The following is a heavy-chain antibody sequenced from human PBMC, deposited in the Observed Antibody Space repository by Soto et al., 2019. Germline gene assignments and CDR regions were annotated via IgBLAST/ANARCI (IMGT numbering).Heavy chain of an antibody. J-gene: IGHJ4*02. CDR2: IIPIFGTA. V-gene: IGHV1-69*13. CDR3: ARVGPRTVVTDD. CDR1: GGTFSSYA. D-gene: IGHD2-15*01. Sequence: ASVKVSCKASGGTFSSYAISWVRQAPGQGLEWMGGIIPIFGTANYAQKFQGRVTITADESTSTAYMELSSLRSEDTAVYYCARVGPRTVVTDDWGQGTLVTVSS.